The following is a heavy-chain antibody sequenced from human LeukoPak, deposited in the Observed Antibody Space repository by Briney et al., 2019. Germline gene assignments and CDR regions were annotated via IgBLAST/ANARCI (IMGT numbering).Heavy chain of an antibody. CDR3: AKAYYDFWSGYPYYYYGMDV. Sequence: GGSLRLSCAASGFTFSSYAMSWVRQAPGKGLEWVSTISGSGGSTYYADSVKGRFTTSRDNSKNTLYLQMNSLRAEDTAVYYCAKAYYDFWSGYPYYYYGMDVWGQGTTVTVSS. D-gene: IGHD3-3*01. V-gene: IGHV3-23*01. CDR2: ISGSGGST. J-gene: IGHJ6*02. CDR1: GFTFSSYA.